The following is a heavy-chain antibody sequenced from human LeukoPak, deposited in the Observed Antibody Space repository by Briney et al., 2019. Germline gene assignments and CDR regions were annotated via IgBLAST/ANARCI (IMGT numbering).Heavy chain of an antibody. CDR1: GGTFSSYA. CDR3: ARDGYDSSGYFGYYFDY. D-gene: IGHD3-22*01. Sequence: SVKVSCKPSGGTFSSYAISWVRQAPGQGLEWMGGIIPIFGTANYAQKFQGRVTITADESTSTAYMELSSLRSEDTAVYYCARDGYDSSGYFGYYFDYWGQGTLVTVSS. V-gene: IGHV1-69*13. CDR2: IIPIFGTA. J-gene: IGHJ4*02.